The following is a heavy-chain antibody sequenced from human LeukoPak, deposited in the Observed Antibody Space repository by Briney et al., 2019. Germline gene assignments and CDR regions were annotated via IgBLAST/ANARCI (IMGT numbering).Heavy chain of an antibody. CDR1: GYTFTGYY. Sequence: ASVKASCKASGYTFTGYYMHWVRQAPGQGLEWMGWINPNSGGTNYAQKFQGWVTMTRDTSISTAYMELSRLRSDDTAVYYCARDRIAVAGMRYFDYWGQGTLVTVSS. J-gene: IGHJ4*02. D-gene: IGHD6-19*01. CDR2: INPNSGGT. V-gene: IGHV1-2*04. CDR3: ARDRIAVAGMRYFDY.